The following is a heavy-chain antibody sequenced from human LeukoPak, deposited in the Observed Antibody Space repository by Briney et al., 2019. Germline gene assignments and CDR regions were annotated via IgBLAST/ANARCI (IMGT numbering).Heavy chain of an antibody. CDR1: DGSISKDW. J-gene: IGHJ4*02. D-gene: IGHD3-3*01. CDR3: ARNGYYSIDD. CDR2: IYSSGTT. V-gene: IGHV4-4*02. Sequence: PSETLSLTCAVFDGSISKDWWSWVRQPPGEGLEWIGEIYSSGTTNYNPPLKSRVTISVDNSKNQFSLKLNSVTAADTAVYYCARNGYYSIDDWGQGILVTVSS.